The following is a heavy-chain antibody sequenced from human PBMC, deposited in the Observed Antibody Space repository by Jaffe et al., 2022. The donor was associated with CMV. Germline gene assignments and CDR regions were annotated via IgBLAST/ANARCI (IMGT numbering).Heavy chain of an antibody. CDR2: IYYSGST. J-gene: IGHJ6*03. Sequence: QLQLQESGPGLVKPSETLSLTCTVSGGSISSSSYYWGWIRQPPGKGLEWIGSIYYSGSTYYNPSLKSRVTISVDTSKNQFSLKLSSVTAADTAVYYCARHPYDILTGYIFGSDYYYYMDVWGKGTTVTVSS. V-gene: IGHV4-39*01. D-gene: IGHD3-9*01. CDR1: GGSISSSSYY. CDR3: ARHPYDILTGYIFGSDYYYYMDV.